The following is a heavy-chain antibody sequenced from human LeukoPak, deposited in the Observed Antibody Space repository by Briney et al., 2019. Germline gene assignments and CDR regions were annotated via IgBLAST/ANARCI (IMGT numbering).Heavy chain of an antibody. Sequence: GGSLRLSCAASGFTFSSYSMNWVRQAPGKGLEWVSSISSSSSYIYYADSVKGRFTISRDNAKNSLYLQMNSLRAEDTAVYYCARVEVIAPIVLWGQGTLVTVSS. J-gene: IGHJ1*01. CDR3: ARVEVIAPIVL. CDR1: GFTFSSYS. D-gene: IGHD2-21*01. CDR2: ISSSSSYI. V-gene: IGHV3-21*01.